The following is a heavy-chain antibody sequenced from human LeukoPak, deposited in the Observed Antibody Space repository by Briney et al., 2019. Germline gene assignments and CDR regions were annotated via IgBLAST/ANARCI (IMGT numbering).Heavy chain of an antibody. CDR2: INHSGST. CDR1: GGSFSGYY. Sequence: SETLSLTCAVYGGSFSGYYWSWIRQPPGKGLEWIGEINHSGSTNYNPSLKSRVTISVDTSKNQFSLKLSPVTAADTAVYYCVRGSDTAMVTRYYFDYWGQGTLVTVSS. D-gene: IGHD5-18*01. CDR3: VRGSDTAMVTRYYFDY. J-gene: IGHJ4*02. V-gene: IGHV4-34*01.